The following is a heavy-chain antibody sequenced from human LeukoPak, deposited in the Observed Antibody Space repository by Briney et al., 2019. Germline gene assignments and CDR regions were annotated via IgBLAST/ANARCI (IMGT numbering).Heavy chain of an antibody. J-gene: IGHJ4*02. CDR3: ARVSSGDYVTFGY. CDR1: GYTFTGYY. V-gene: IGHV1-2*02. Sequence: GASVKVSCKASGYTFTGYYMHWVRQAPGQGLEWMGCINPNSGGTNYAQKFQGRVTMTRDTSISTAYMELSRLRSDDTAVYYCARVSSGDYVTFGYWGQGTLVTVSS. CDR2: INPNSGGT. D-gene: IGHD4-17*01.